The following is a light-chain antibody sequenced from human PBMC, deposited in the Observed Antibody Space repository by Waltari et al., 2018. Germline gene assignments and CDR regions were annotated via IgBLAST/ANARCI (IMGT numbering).Light chain of an antibody. Sequence: QPALPHPASVSGSPGQSIPTPCTGTSSDVGGSNHVPWYQQQPGTAPKLLILEVTNRPSGISNRFSGSKSGNPASLTISGLQAEDEGEYYCSSFTTSGTLVVFGGGTKVTVL. CDR1: SSDVGGSNH. CDR2: EVT. V-gene: IGLV2-14*01. J-gene: IGLJ2*01. CDR3: SSFTTSGTLVV.